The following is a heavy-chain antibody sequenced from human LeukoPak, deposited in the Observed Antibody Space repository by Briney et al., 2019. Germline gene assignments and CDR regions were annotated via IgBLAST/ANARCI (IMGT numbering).Heavy chain of an antibody. CDR3: AREGIIAADDAFDI. V-gene: IGHV3-33*01. CDR2: IAYDGSRA. Sequence: GGSLRLSCAGSGFTLGGYGMHWFRQTPGKGLEWVAVIAYDGSRAFYADSVKGRFTISRDNSKNTMSVQMDDLRAEDTAVYYCAREGIIAADDAFDIWGQGTMVTVSS. CDR1: GFTLGGYG. D-gene: IGHD6-13*01. J-gene: IGHJ3*02.